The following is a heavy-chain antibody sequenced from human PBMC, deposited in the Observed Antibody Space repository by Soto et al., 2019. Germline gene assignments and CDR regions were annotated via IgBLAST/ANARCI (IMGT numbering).Heavy chain of an antibody. CDR3: ARTQLRNWFDP. V-gene: IGHV4-34*01. Sequence: PSETLSLTCAVYGGSFSGYYWSWIRQPPGRGLEWIGEINHSGSTNYNPSLKSRVTISVDRSKNQFSLKLSSVTAADTAVYYCARTQLRNWFDPWGQGTLVTVSS. J-gene: IGHJ5*02. D-gene: IGHD4-17*01. CDR1: GGSFSGYY. CDR2: INHSGST.